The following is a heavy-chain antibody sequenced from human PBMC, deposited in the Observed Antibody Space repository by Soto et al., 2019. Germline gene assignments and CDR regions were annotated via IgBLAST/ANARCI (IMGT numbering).Heavy chain of an antibody. V-gene: IGHV4-30-2*01. D-gene: IGHD4-17*01. CDR1: GGSISSGGYS. J-gene: IGHJ4*02. Sequence: SETLSLTCAVSGGSISSGGYSWSWIRQPPGKGLEWIGYIYHSGSTYYNPSLKSRVTISVDRSKNQFSLKLSSVTAADTAVYYCARDKDGNYGINWGQGTLVTVSS. CDR3: ARDKDGNYGIN. CDR2: IYHSGST.